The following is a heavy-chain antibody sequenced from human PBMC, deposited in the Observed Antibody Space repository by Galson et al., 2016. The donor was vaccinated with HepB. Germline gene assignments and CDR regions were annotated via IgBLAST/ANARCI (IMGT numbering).Heavy chain of an antibody. Sequence: VKVSCKASGGATSSYAIAWVRQAPGQGLEWMGGIIPMFGTTTYAQKFQGRVTITADQSTHTSHMELISLTSEDTAVYYCANPVTEMYVWGQGTTVTVSS. CDR2: IIPMFGTT. V-gene: IGHV1-69*01. CDR1: GGATSSYA. D-gene: IGHD1-14*01. J-gene: IGHJ6*02. CDR3: ANPVTEMYV.